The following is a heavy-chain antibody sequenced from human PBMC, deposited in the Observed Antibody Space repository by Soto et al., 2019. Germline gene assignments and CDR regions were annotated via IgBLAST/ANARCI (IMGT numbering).Heavy chain of an antibody. D-gene: IGHD2-15*01. V-gene: IGHV3-30-3*01. CDR3: ARAGGDGGSCYTLVGLRYGMDV. J-gene: IGHJ6*02. CDR1: GFILSTYA. Sequence: QVQLVESGGGVVQPGRSLRLSCAASGFILSTYAMYWVRQAPGKGLEWVAVISYDGNNKYYADSVKGRFTISRDNSKNTLYLQMNSLRAEDTAVYYCARAGGDGGSCYTLVGLRYGMDVWGQGTTVTVSS. CDR2: ISYDGNNK.